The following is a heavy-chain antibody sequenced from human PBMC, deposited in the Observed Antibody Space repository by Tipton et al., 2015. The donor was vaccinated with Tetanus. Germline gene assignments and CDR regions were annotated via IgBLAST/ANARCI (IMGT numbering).Heavy chain of an antibody. J-gene: IGHJ6*02. CDR2: MYSGGGT. CDR1: GFIVSSNY. Sequence: SLRLSCEASGFIVSSNYMNWVRQAPGKGLEWVAVMYSGGGTYYGESVRGRFTVSRDHAKNTVYLQMNSLRAEDTAVYFCARRSLTNYGLDVWGQGTPVTVSS. CDR3: ARRSLTNYGLDV. D-gene: IGHD1-1*01. V-gene: IGHV3-66*01.